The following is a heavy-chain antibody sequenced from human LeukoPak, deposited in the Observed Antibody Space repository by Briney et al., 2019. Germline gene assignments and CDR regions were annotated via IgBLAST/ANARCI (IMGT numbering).Heavy chain of an antibody. CDR2: ISSTTITI. J-gene: IGHJ4*02. V-gene: IGHV3-48*04. CDR1: GFTFSSYS. CDR3: ARRAPYGSGSYFPNFDY. Sequence: GGSLRLSCAASGFTFSSYSMNWVRQAPGEGLEWVSYISSTTITIYYADSVKGRFTVSRDNAKNSLYLQMNSLRAEDTAVYYCARRAPYGSGSYFPNFDYWGQGTLVTVSS. D-gene: IGHD3-10*01.